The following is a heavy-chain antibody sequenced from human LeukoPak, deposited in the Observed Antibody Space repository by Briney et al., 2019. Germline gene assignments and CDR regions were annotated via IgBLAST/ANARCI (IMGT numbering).Heavy chain of an antibody. Sequence: GGSLRLSCAASGFTFSNYWMSWVRQAPGKGLEWVTIIKYDGSQKYYADSVKGRFTISRDNAKNSLSLQMNSLRVEDTAVYYRARDWNYYENSGFYFEHWGQGTLVTVSS. CDR3: ARDWNYYENSGFYFEH. J-gene: IGHJ4*02. V-gene: IGHV3-7*03. CDR1: GFTFSNYW. D-gene: IGHD3-22*01. CDR2: IKYDGSQK.